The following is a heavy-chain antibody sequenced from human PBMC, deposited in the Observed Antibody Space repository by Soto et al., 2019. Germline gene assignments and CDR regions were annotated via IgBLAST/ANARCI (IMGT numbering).Heavy chain of an antibody. CDR1: GGLISTYY. D-gene: IGHD1-26*01. V-gene: IGHV4-59*01. J-gene: IGHJ5*02. Sequence: SETLSLTCTVSGGLISTYYWSWIRQPPGKGLEYIGYIYYSGTTNYNPSLKNRVTLLIDTSKSQFSLKLISVTPADTAVYYCARGVVGATRFDPWGPGTVVTVSS. CDR2: IYYSGTT. CDR3: ARGVVGATRFDP.